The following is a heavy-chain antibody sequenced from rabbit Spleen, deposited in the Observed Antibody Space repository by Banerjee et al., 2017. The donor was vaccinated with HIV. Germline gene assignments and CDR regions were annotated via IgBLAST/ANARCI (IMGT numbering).Heavy chain of an antibody. V-gene: IGHV1S47*01. Sequence: QEQLVESGGGLVQPEGSLTLTCTASGFSFSNIYWISWVRQAPGKGLEWIAYIYSAGGSTYYASWAKGRFTITRSISLNTVTLQLNSLTVADTATYFCARLSSGAFNLWGPGTLVTVS. CDR1: GFSFSNIYW. CDR2: IYSAGGST. D-gene: IGHD1-1*01. J-gene: IGHJ4*01. CDR3: ARLSSGAFNL.